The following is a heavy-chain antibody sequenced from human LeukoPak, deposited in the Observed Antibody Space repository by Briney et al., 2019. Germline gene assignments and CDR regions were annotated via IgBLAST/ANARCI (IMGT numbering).Heavy chain of an antibody. J-gene: IGHJ4*02. V-gene: IGHV3-7*03. CDR3: ARVGGKSSPFGY. Sequence: GGSLRLSCAASGFTFSSVWMSWVRQAPGKGLEWVANIKQDGRERYYVDALNGRFTISRDNANNSLYLQMTSLRAEDTDVYYRARVGGKSSPFGYWGQGTLVTVSS. D-gene: IGHD3-16*01. CDR1: GFTFSSVW. CDR2: IKQDGRER.